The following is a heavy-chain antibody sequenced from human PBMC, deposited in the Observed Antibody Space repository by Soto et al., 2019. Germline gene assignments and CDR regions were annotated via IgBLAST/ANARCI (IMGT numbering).Heavy chain of an antibody. CDR1: GGTFSSYA. CDR3: ARAPRIVVVITTLPYYNYGMAV. Sequence: SVKVSCKASGGTFSSYAISWVRQAPGQGLEWMGGIIPIFGTANYAQKFQGRVTITADESTSTAYMELSSLRSEDTAVYYCARAPRIVVVITTLPYYNYGMAVGAQGTRVPFP. V-gene: IGHV1-69*13. CDR2: IIPIFGTA. D-gene: IGHD3-22*01. J-gene: IGHJ6*02.